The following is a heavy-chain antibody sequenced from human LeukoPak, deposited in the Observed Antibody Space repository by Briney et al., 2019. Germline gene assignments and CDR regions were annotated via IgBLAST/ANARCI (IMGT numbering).Heavy chain of an antibody. D-gene: IGHD6-6*01. CDR2: INPNSGGT. CDR3: ARTFSSSLLAFDY. Sequence: ASVTVSFKASGYTFPDYYMHWVRQAPGQGLEWMGWINPNSGGTNYAQKFQGRVTMTRDTSISTAYMELSRLRSDDTAVYYCARTFSSSLLAFDYWGQGTLVTVSS. J-gene: IGHJ4*02. V-gene: IGHV1-2*02. CDR1: GYTFPDYY.